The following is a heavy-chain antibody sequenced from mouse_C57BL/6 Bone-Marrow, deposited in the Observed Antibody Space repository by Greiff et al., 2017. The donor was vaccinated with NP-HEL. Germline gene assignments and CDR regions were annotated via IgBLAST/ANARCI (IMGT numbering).Heavy chain of an antibody. CDR1: GYTFTSYW. CDR3: ARPFYLYYFDY. J-gene: IGHJ2*01. CDR2: IDPSDSYT. D-gene: IGHD5-1*01. V-gene: IGHV1-50*01. Sequence: QVQLQQSGAELVKPGASVKLSCKASGYTFTSYWMQWVKQRPGQGLEWIGEIDPSDSYTNYNQKFKGKATLTVDTSSSTAYMQLSSLTSEDSAVYYCARPFYLYYFDYWGQGTTLTVSS.